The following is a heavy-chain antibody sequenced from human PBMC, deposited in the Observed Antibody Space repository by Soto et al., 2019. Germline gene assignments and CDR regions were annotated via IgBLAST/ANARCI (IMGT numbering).Heavy chain of an antibody. V-gene: IGHV3-23*01. CDR2: ISGSGGST. Sequence: EVQLLESGGGLVQPGGSLRLSCAASGFTFSSYAMSWVRQAPGKGLEWVSAISGSGGSTYYADSVKGRFTISRDNSKNTLYRQMNSLRAEDTAVYYCASPLLGYCSSTSCPNWFDPWGQGTLVTVSS. J-gene: IGHJ5*02. CDR3: ASPLLGYCSSTSCPNWFDP. CDR1: GFTFSSYA. D-gene: IGHD2-2*01.